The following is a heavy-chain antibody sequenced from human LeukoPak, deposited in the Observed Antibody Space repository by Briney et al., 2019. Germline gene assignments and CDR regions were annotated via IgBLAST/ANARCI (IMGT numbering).Heavy chain of an antibody. Sequence: SETLSLTCTVSGGSISSSSDYWGWIRQPPGKGLEWIGEINHSGSTNYNPSLKSRVTISVDTSKNQFSLKLSSVTAADTAVYYCARYGSGSYHYYYYGMDVWGQGTTVTVSS. CDR2: INHSGST. D-gene: IGHD3-10*01. CDR1: GGSISSSSDY. J-gene: IGHJ6*02. CDR3: ARYGSGSYHYYYYGMDV. V-gene: IGHV4-39*07.